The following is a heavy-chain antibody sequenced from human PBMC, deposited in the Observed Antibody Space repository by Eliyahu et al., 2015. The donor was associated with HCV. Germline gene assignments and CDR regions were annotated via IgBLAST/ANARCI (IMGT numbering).Heavy chain of an antibody. V-gene: IGHV3-30*18. CDR3: AKSGPYGDYPGRTHYYYYGMDV. Sequence: QVQLVESGGGVVQPGRSLRLXCAASGFTFSXYGMHWVRQAPGKGLEWVAVISYDGSNKYYADSVKGRFTISRDNSKNTLYLQMNSLRAEDTAVYYCAKSGPYGDYPGRTHYYYYGMDVWGQGTTVTVSS. D-gene: IGHD4-17*01. J-gene: IGHJ6*02. CDR2: ISYDGSNK. CDR1: GFTFSXYG.